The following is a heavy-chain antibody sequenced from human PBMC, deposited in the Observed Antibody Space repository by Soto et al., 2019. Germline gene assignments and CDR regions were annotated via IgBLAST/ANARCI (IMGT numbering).Heavy chain of an antibody. J-gene: IGHJ5*02. Sequence: QVQLVESGGGVVQPGRSLRLSCAASGFTFSSYGMHWVRQAPGKGVEWVAVISYDGSNKYYADSVKGRFTISRDNSKNTLYLQRNRPRAEVTAEYYCVKDTDYDFWSSYLSNGFDPWFQGTLVTVSS. V-gene: IGHV3-30*18. CDR2: ISYDGSNK. D-gene: IGHD3-3*01. CDR1: GFTFSSYG. CDR3: VKDTDYDFWSSYLSNGFDP.